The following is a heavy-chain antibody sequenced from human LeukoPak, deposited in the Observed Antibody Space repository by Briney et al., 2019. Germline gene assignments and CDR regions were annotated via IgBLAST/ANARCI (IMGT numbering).Heavy chain of an antibody. CDR2: ISRGGST. Sequence: PSETLSLTCAVYGGSFSGYFWSWISQPPGKGLEWIGEISRGGSTNYNPSLKSRVTISVDTSKNQFSLKLSSVTAADTAVYYCARGPADYNKLKPGDRDGYNYKSKRTPFDYWGQGTLVTVSS. V-gene: IGHV4-34*01. CDR3: ARGPADYNKLKPGDRDGYNYKSKRTPFDY. J-gene: IGHJ4*02. CDR1: GGSFSGYF. D-gene: IGHD5-24*01.